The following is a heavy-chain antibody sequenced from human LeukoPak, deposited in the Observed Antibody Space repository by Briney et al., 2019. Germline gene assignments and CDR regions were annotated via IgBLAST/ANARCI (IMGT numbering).Heavy chain of an antibody. CDR1: GYTFTSYY. V-gene: IGHV1-46*01. CDR2: INPSGGST. Sequence: ASVKVSCKGSGYTFTSYYMHWVRQAPGQGLEWMGIINPSGGSTSYAQKFQGRVTMTRDTSTSTVYMELSSLRSEDTAVYYCARDSSDGDYEVGLDPWGQGTLVTVSS. J-gene: IGHJ5*02. D-gene: IGHD4-17*01. CDR3: ARDSSDGDYEVGLDP.